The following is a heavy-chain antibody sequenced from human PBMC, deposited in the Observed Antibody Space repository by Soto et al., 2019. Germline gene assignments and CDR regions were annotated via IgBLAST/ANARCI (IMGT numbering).Heavy chain of an antibody. J-gene: IGHJ4*02. CDR2: IYYSGST. CDR1: GGSITSGGYC. Sequence: QVQLQESGPGLVKPSQTLSLTCTVSGGSITSGGYCWTWIRQHPVKGLEWMGHIYYSGSTSYNPSRQKRITIAIDTSNNQCSLKLTSVTAADTPVYYCARDGDYFGSGSPPLLSKWGQGTLVTVSS. CDR3: ARDGDYFGSGSPPLLSK. D-gene: IGHD3-10*01. V-gene: IGHV4-31*03.